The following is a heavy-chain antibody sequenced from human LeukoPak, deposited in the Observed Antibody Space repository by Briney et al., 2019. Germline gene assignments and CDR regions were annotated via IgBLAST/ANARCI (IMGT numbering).Heavy chain of an antibody. CDR1: GHSFTSYW. J-gene: IGHJ4*02. CDR3: ARPHGYCSGGSCYSSDYFDY. V-gene: IGHV5-51*01. CDR2: IYPGDSDT. D-gene: IGHD2-15*01. Sequence: GESLKISCKGSGHSFTSYWIGWVRQMPGKGLEWMGIIYPGDSDTRYSPSFQGQVTISADKSISTAYLQWSSLKASDTAMYYCARPHGYCSGGSCYSSDYFDYWGQGTLVTVSS.